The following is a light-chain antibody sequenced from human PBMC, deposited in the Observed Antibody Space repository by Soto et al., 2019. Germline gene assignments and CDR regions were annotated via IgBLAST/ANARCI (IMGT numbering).Light chain of an antibody. CDR3: CSYAGSSTLWV. V-gene: IGLV2-23*02. Sequence: QSALTKPASVSGSPGQSITISCTGPSSDVGSYNLVSWYQQHPGKAPKLMIYEVSKRPSGVSNRFSGSKSGNTASLTISGLQAEDEADYYCCSYAGSSTLWVFGGGTKLTVL. J-gene: IGLJ3*02. CDR1: SSDVGSYNL. CDR2: EVS.